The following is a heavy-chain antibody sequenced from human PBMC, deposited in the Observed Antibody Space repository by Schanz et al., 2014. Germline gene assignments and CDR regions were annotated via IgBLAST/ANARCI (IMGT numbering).Heavy chain of an antibody. Sequence: QAQLVESGGGVVQPGGSLRLSCAASRFAFSNCGMHWVRQAPGKGLGWLAVISSDGFNKFYADSVKGRFTISRDNSKNTLYLRMISLRAEDTAMFYCAREIPAGGHFDYWGQGTLVSVSS. D-gene: IGHD2-15*01. CDR1: RFAFSNCG. J-gene: IGHJ4*02. CDR2: ISSDGFNK. V-gene: IGHV3-30*19. CDR3: AREIPAGGHFDY.